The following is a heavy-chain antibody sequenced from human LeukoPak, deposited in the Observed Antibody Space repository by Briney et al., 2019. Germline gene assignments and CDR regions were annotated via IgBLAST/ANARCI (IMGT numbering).Heavy chain of an antibody. Sequence: GGSLRLSSAASGFTFDDYGMSWVRQAPGKGLEWVSGINWNGGSTGYADSVKGRFTISRDNAKNSLYLQMNSLRAEDTALYYCARSGDFWSGYRNYYFDYWGQGTLVTVSS. CDR1: GFTFDDYG. V-gene: IGHV3-20*04. CDR3: ARSGDFWSGYRNYYFDY. D-gene: IGHD3-3*01. CDR2: INWNGGST. J-gene: IGHJ4*02.